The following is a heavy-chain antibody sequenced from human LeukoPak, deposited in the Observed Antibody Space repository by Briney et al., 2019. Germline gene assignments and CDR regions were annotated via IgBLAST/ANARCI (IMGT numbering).Heavy chain of an antibody. CDR1: GFTFSSYA. Sequence: PGGSLRLSCAASGFTFSSYAMTWVRQAPGKGLEWVSGIGGSGAKAYYADSVKGRFTISRDNSKNMLYLQMNSLRADDTSVYYCARGTAWYSSSWYFDFWGQGTLVTVSS. J-gene: IGHJ4*02. D-gene: IGHD6-13*01. V-gene: IGHV3-23*01. CDR2: IGGSGAKA. CDR3: ARGTAWYSSSWYFDF.